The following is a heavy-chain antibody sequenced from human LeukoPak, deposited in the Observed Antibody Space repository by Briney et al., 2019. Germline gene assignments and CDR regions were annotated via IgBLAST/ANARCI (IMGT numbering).Heavy chain of an antibody. D-gene: IGHD6-19*01. V-gene: IGHV1-8*02. Sequence: ASVKASCKASGYIFVTSDINWVRQAAGQGLEWMGWMNPLSGNTGYAQKFQGRVTMTRNTSISTAYMELSSLRSEDTAAYYCARGTAVAVPDYWGQGTLVTVSS. J-gene: IGHJ4*02. CDR3: ARGTAVAVPDY. CDR1: GYIFVTSD. CDR2: MNPLSGNT.